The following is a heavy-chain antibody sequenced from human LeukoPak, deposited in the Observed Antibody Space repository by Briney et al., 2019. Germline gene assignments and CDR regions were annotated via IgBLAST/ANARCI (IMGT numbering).Heavy chain of an antibody. D-gene: IGHD6-19*01. V-gene: IGHV1-69*13. CDR2: IIPIFGTA. CDR1: GGTFSSYA. Sequence: SVKVSCKASGGTFSSYAISWVRQAPGQGLEWMGGIIPIFGTANYAQKFQGRVTITADESTSTAYMELSSLRSEDTAVYYCARGECKGSSGCEGLGRFYYYYYYMDVWGKGTTVTVSS. J-gene: IGHJ6*03. CDR3: ARGECKGSSGCEGLGRFYYYYYYMDV.